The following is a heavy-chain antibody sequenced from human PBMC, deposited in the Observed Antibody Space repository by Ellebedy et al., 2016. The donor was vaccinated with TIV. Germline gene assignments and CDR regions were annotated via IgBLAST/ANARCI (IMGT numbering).Heavy chain of an antibody. V-gene: IGHV4-39*07. CDR2: IYHSGST. Sequence: GSLRLSXNVSGGTISSTNYYWGWIRQSPEKGLEWIGSIYHSGSTYYDPSLKSRLTISLDTTKNQFSLRLDSVTAADTAVYYCASSPSGYEIPYWGQGTLVTVSS. J-gene: IGHJ4*02. CDR3: ASSPSGYEIPY. D-gene: IGHD5-12*01. CDR1: GGTISSTNYY.